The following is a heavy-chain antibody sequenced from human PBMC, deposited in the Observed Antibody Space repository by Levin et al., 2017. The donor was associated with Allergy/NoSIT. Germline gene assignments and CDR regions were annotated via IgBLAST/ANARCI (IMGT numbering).Heavy chain of an antibody. CDR3: TSSRELLFGS. CDR2: INHSGST. Sequence: SQTLSLPCAVYGGSFSASYWSWIRQPPGKGLEWIGEINHSGSTNYNPSLKSRVTISVDTSKNQFSLKLSSVTAADTAVYYCTSSRELLFGSWGQGTLVTVSS. CDR1: GGSFSASY. D-gene: IGHD1-26*01. J-gene: IGHJ4*02. V-gene: IGHV4-34*01.